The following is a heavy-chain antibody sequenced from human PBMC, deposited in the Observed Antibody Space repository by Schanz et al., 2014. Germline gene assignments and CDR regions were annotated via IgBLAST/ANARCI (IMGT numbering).Heavy chain of an antibody. CDR1: GGSISTYY. V-gene: IGHV4-4*07. J-gene: IGHJ4*02. CDR2: IYTSGST. CDR3: ARYTGAYFDY. D-gene: IGHD1-26*01. Sequence: QVQLQESGPGLVKPSETLSLTYTVSGGSISTYYWSWIRQPAGKGLEWIGRIYTSGSTNYNPSLKSRVTMSEDTSKTQFPLRLSSVTAADTAVYYCARYTGAYFDYWGQGTLVTVSS.